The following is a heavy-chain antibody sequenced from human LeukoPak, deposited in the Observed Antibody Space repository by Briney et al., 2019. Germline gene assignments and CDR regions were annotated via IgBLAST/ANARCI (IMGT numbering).Heavy chain of an antibody. V-gene: IGHV3-9*01. D-gene: IGHD2/OR15-2a*01. J-gene: IGHJ4*02. CDR1: GFTFDDYA. Sequence: PGGSLRLSCAASGFTFDDYAMHWVRQGPGKGLEWVSGISWNSGSIGYADSVKGRFTISRDNAKNSLYLQMNSLRAEDTAVYYCARGLSYGFSDFVYWGQGTLVTVSS. CDR3: ARGLSYGFSDFVY. CDR2: ISWNSGSI.